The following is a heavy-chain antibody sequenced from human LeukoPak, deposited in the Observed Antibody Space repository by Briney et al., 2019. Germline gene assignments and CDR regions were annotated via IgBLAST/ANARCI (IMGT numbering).Heavy chain of an antibody. CDR2: ISSSSSYI. Sequence: GGSLRLSCAASGFTFSSYSMNWVRQAPGQGLEWVSSISSSSSYIYYADSVKGRFTISRDNAKNSLYLQMNSLRAEDTAVYYCARVVVPAALRGAFDIWGQGTMVTVSS. CDR3: ARVVVPAALRGAFDI. V-gene: IGHV3-21*01. D-gene: IGHD2-2*01. CDR1: GFTFSSYS. J-gene: IGHJ3*02.